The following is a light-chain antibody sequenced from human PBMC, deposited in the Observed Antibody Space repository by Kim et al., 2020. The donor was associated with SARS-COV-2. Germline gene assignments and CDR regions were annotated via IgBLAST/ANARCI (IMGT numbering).Light chain of an antibody. V-gene: IGKV1-16*02. J-gene: IGKJ2*01. CDR2: AAS. CDR3: QQYNNYPYT. Sequence: SASVGDTFTIPFRASQAISNYLAWFQQKPGKATKSLIYAASSLQSGVPSKFSGSRSGTDFTLTISNLQPEDFATYYCQQYNNYPYTFGQGTKLEI. CDR1: QAISNY.